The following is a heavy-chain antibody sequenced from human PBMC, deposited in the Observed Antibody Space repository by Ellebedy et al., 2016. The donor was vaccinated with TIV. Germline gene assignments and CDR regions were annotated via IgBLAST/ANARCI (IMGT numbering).Heavy chain of an antibody. D-gene: IGHD4-17*01. CDR2: IYQDGSEQ. CDR3: ARRGSYGDYSVQVNSWFDL. J-gene: IGHJ5*02. CDR1: GFSFRSYW. Sequence: GESLKISCEASGFSFRSYWMSWVRQAPGKGLEWLANIYQDGSEQFYVDSVKGRFTISRDNAKNSVYLHMNSLRAEDTAVYYCARRGSYGDYSVQVNSWFDLWGQGTPVTVSS. V-gene: IGHV3-7*01.